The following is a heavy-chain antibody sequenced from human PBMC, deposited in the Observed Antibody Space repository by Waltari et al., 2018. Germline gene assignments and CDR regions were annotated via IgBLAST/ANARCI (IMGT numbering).Heavy chain of an antibody. CDR3: ARGYDILTGYYFPLYYYYGMDV. CDR1: GGSISSYY. V-gene: IGHV4-59*01. D-gene: IGHD3-9*01. CDR2: IYYSGST. J-gene: IGHJ6*02. Sequence: QVQLQESGPGLVKPSETLSLTCTVSGGSISSYYWSWIRQPPGKGLEWIWYIYYSGSTNYNPSLKIRVTISVDTSKNQFSLKLSSVTAADTAVYYCARGYDILTGYYFPLYYYYGMDVWGQGTTVTVSS.